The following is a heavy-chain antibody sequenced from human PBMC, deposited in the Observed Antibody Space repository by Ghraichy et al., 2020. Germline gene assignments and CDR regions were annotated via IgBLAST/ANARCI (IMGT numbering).Heavy chain of an antibody. CDR3: ARDQGNRLGFDY. D-gene: IGHD6-19*01. Sequence: ESLNISCTVSGGSISSYYWSWIRQPPGKGLEWIGYIYYSGSTNYNPSLKSRVTISVDTSKNQFSLKLSSVTAADTAVYYCARDQGNRLGFDYWGQGTLVTVSS. CDR2: IYYSGST. CDR1: GGSISSYY. V-gene: IGHV4-59*01. J-gene: IGHJ4*02.